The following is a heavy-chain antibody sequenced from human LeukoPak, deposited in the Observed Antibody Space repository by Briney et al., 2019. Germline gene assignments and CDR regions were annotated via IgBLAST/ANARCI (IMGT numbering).Heavy chain of an antibody. CDR2: IYYSGST. CDR1: GFTFSSYW. V-gene: IGHV4-39*01. CDR3: ARHFLAVAATGYFDY. J-gene: IGHJ4*02. D-gene: IGHD6-19*01. Sequence: GSLRLSCAASGFTFSSYWMHWIRQPPGKGLEWIGSIYYSGSTYYNPSLKSRVTISVDTSKNQFSLKLSSVTAADTAVYYCARHFLAVAATGYFDYWGQGTLVTVSS.